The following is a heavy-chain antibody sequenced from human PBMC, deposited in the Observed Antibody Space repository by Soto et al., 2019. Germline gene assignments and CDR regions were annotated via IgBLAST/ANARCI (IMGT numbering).Heavy chain of an antibody. D-gene: IGHD5-18*01. V-gene: IGHV3-23*01. CDR1: GFTFSSYA. CDR2: ISGSGGST. J-gene: IGHJ4*02. CDR3: AKGGGYGDYVGY. Sequence: EVQLLESGGGLVQPGGSLRLSCAASGFTFSSYAMSWVRQAPGKGLEWVSAISGSGGSTYYADSVKGRFTISRDNSKNTLDLQMNSLRAEDTAVYYCAKGGGYGDYVGYWGQGPLVTVSS.